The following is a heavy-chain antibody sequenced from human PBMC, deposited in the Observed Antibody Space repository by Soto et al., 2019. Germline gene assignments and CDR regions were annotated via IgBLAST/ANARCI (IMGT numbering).Heavy chain of an antibody. Sequence: EVQLLESGGGLVQPGGSLRLSCAASGFTFSTYPMSWVRQAPGKGLEWVSVIDSSGDSVHYADSVKGRFTISRDNSMNKLVLEMNTLRAEDTAIYYCARDHGDYVGAMDVWGQGTTVTVSS. D-gene: IGHD4-17*01. CDR1: GFTFSTYP. CDR3: ARDHGDYVGAMDV. CDR2: IDSSGDSV. J-gene: IGHJ6*02. V-gene: IGHV3-23*01.